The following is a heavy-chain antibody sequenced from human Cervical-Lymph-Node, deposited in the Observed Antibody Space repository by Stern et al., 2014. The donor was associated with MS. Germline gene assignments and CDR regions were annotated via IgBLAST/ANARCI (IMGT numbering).Heavy chain of an antibody. J-gene: IGHJ3*02. D-gene: IGHD4-17*01. Sequence: VHLVESGSGLVKPSQTLSLTCAVSGGSISSGDYSWSWIRQPPGKGLEWIGYIYHSGSTYYNPSLKSRVTISVDRSKNQFSLKLSPVTAADTAVYYCARSSTVTPNAFDIWGQGTMVTVSS. V-gene: IGHV4-30-2*01. CDR3: ARSSTVTPNAFDI. CDR2: IYHSGST. CDR1: GGSISSGDYS.